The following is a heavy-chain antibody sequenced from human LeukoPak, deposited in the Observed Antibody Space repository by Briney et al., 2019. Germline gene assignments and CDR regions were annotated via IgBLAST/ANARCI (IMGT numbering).Heavy chain of an antibody. Sequence: SVKVSCKASGGTFSSYAISWVRQAPGQGLEWMGRIIPIFGTANYAQKFQGRVTMTRDTSISTAYMELSRLRSDDTAVYYCARGSDYYDSSAAIDYWGQGTLVTVSS. CDR2: IIPIFGTA. CDR1: GGTFSSYA. J-gene: IGHJ4*02. CDR3: ARGSDYYDSSAAIDY. D-gene: IGHD3-22*01. V-gene: IGHV1-69*05.